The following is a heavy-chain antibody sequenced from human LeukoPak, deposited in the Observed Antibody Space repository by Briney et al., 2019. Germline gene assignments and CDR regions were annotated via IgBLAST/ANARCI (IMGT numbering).Heavy chain of an antibody. CDR3: ARDYYYDSSGYAS. D-gene: IGHD3-22*01. V-gene: IGHV1-69*05. Sequence: ASVKVSCKASGYTFTSYGISWVRQAPGQGLEWMGRIIPIFGTANYAQKFQGRVTITTDESTSTAYMELSSLRSEDTAVYYCARDYYYDSSGYASWGQGTLVTVSS. CDR2: IIPIFGTA. J-gene: IGHJ4*02. CDR1: GYTFTSYG.